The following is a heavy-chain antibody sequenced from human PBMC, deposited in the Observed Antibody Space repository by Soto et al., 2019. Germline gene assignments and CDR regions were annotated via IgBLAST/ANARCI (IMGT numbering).Heavy chain of an antibody. Sequence: ASVKVSCKASGGTFSSYAISWVRQAPGQGLEWMGGIIPIFGTANYAQKFQGRVTITADESTSTAYMELSSLRSEDTAVYYCARDSVSGGPGSYYNYYYYGMDVWGQGTTVTVSS. CDR3: ARDSVSGGPGSYYNYYYYGMDV. D-gene: IGHD3-10*01. CDR2: IIPIFGTA. J-gene: IGHJ6*02. V-gene: IGHV1-69*13. CDR1: GGTFSSYA.